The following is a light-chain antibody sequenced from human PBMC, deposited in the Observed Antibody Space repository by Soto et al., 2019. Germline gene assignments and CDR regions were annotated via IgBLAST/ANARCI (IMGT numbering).Light chain of an antibody. CDR1: QDIITW. J-gene: IGKJ2*01. CDR3: QQANSFPYT. V-gene: IGKV1-12*01. CDR2: TAS. Sequence: DIQMTQSPSFVSASVGDRVTITCRASQDIITWLAWYQQKPGRAPNLLIYTASSLQSGVPSRFSGSGSGTDFTLTISSLQPEDFATYYCQQANSFPYTFGQGTKLEIK.